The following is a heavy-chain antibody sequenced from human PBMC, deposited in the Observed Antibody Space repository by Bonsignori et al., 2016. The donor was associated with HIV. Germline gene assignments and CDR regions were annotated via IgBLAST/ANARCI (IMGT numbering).Heavy chain of an antibody. D-gene: IGHD1-26*01. CDR2: INHSGST. Sequence: SETLSLTCAVYHGSFSSKYYWTWIRQPPGRGLEWIGEINHSGSTNYNPSLKSRVSMSLDTSNNQFSLNLTSLTAADTAIYYCARGPWVGGTTPDDYWGHGTQVTVSS. V-gene: IGHV4-34*01. J-gene: IGHJ4*01. CDR3: ARGPWVGGTTPDDY. CDR1: HGSFSSKYY.